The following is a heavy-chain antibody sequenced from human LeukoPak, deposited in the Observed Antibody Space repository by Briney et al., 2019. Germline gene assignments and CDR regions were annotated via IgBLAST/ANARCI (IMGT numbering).Heavy chain of an antibody. CDR1: GGSFSGYY. CDR2: INHSGST. D-gene: IGHD2-15*01. V-gene: IGHV4-34*01. J-gene: IGHJ5*02. Sequence: PSETLSLTCAVYGGSFSGYYWSWISQPPGKGLEWIGEINHSGSTNYNPSLKSRVTISVDTSKNQFSLKLSSVTAADTAVYYCARGYAATGYNWFDPWGQGTLVTVSS. CDR3: ARGYAATGYNWFDP.